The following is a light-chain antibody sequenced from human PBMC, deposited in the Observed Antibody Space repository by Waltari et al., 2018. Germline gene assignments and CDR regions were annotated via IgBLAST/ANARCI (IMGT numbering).Light chain of an antibody. Sequence: FVLIQSPDSLSLSAGERATLSCRSSQDIKKFLAWYQQKPGQAPRLIIHDASTRSTGIPARFSGSGSGTDYTLTISSVEPEDFAVYYCQQRSNWPRISFGQGTRLELK. CDR2: DAS. J-gene: IGKJ5*01. CDR3: QQRSNWPRIS. V-gene: IGKV3-11*01. CDR1: QDIKKF.